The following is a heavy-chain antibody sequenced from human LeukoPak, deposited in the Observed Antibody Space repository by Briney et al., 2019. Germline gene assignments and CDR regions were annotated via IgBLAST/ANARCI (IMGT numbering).Heavy chain of an antibody. CDR3: AKSRGSSYGNPPDY. CDR2: IRSKAYGGTT. V-gene: IGHV3-49*04. CDR1: GFTFGDYS. D-gene: IGHD5-18*01. J-gene: IGHJ4*02. Sequence: GGSLILSCAASGFTFGDYSMSWVRQAPGKGLEWVGFIRSKAYGGTTEFAASVKGRFTISRDDSKSIAYLQMNSLRSEDTAVYYCAKSRGSSYGNPPDYWGQGTLVTVSS.